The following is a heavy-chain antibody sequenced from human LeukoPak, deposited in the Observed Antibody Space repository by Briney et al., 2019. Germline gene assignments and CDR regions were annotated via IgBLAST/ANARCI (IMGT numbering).Heavy chain of an antibody. CDR1: GFTFGDYA. V-gene: IGHV3-49*03. D-gene: IGHD6-13*01. CDR2: ITSKAYGETA. CDR3: TRVLAAAGRWFDP. Sequence: GGSLRLSCTTSGFTFGDYAMSWFRQAPGKGLEWVGFITSKAYGETAEYAASVKDRLFISRDDSKSIAYLQMNSLKTEDTAVYYCTRVLAAAGRWFDPWGQGSLVTVSS. J-gene: IGHJ5*02.